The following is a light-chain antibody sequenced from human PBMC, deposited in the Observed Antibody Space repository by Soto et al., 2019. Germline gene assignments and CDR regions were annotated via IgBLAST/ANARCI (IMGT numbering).Light chain of an antibody. CDR3: SSYTSSSTRV. Sequence: QSALTQPAPVSGPPGQPITISCPGTSSDVGGYNYVSWYQQHPGKAPKLMIYEVSNRPSGVSNRFSGSKSGNTASLTISGLQAEDEADYYCSSYTSSSTRVFGGGTKLTVL. CDR1: SSDVGGYNY. CDR2: EVS. J-gene: IGLJ3*02. V-gene: IGLV2-14*01.